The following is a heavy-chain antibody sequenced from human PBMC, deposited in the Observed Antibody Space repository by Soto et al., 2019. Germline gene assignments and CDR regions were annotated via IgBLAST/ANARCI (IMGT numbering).Heavy chain of an antibody. Sequence: PSETLSLTCAVSGGSISSGGYSWSWIRQPPGKGLEWIGYIYHRGSTYYNPSLKSRVTISVDRSKNQFSLKLSSVTAADTAVYYCAAGGGLPRYYWGQGTLVTVSS. D-gene: IGHD5-12*01. J-gene: IGHJ4*02. CDR3: AAGGGLPRYY. V-gene: IGHV4-30-2*01. CDR1: GGSISSGGYS. CDR2: IYHRGST.